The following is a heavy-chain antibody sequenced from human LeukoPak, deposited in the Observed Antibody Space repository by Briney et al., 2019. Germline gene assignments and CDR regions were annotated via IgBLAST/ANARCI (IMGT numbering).Heavy chain of an antibody. CDR3: ARGTLYSSSWYGGNWFDP. V-gene: IGHV3-48*03. CDR2: ISSSGSTI. Sequence: PGGSLRLSCAASGFTFSSYEMNWVRQAPGKGLEWVSYISSSGSTIYYADSVKGRFTISRDNAKNSLYLQMNSLRAEDTAVYYCARGTLYSSSWYGGNWFDPWGQGTLVTVSS. D-gene: IGHD6-13*01. J-gene: IGHJ5*02. CDR1: GFTFSSYE.